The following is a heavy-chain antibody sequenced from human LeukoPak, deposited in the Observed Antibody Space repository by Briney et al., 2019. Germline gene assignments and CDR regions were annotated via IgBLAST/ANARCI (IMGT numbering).Heavy chain of an antibody. CDR2: ISYDGSNN. CDR3: ARDWTFTRFSGSHPCAFDV. D-gene: IGHD3-10*01. CDR1: GFTFSRYA. J-gene: IGHJ3*01. Sequence: GGSLRLSCSASGFTFSRYAMYWVRQAPGKGLERVAVISYDGSNNYYAVSVKGRFTISRDNSKNTLYLQMNSLRAEDTAVYYCARDWTFTRFSGSHPCAFDVWGQGTMVTVSS. V-gene: IGHV3-30-3*01.